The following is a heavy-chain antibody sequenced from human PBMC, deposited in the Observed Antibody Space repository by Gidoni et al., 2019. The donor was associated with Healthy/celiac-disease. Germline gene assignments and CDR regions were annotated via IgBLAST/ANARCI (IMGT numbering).Heavy chain of an antibody. CDR2: IKQDGSEK. J-gene: IGHJ4*02. D-gene: IGHD6-13*01. Sequence: EVQLVESGGGLVQPGGSLRLSCAASGFTFSIYWMSWFRKAPGKGLEWVANIKQDGSEKYYVDSVKGRFTISRDNAKNSLYLQMNSLRAEDTAVYYCARGGWDSSSWGFDYWGQGTLVTVSS. CDR3: ARGGWDSSSWGFDY. CDR1: GFTFSIYW. V-gene: IGHV3-7*01.